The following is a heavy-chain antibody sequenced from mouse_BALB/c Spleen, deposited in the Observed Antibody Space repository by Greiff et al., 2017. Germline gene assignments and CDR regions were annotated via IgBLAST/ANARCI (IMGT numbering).Heavy chain of an antibody. V-gene: IGHV8-12*01. D-gene: IGHD2-1*01. CDR3: ARREGIYYGNLDY. CDR1: GFSLSTSGMG. J-gene: IGHJ2*01. Sequence: QVQLKESGPGILQPSQTLSLTCSFSGFSLSTSGMGVSWIRQPSGKGLEWLAHIYWDDDKRYNPSLKSRLTISKDTSSNQVFLKITSVDTADTATYYCARREGIYYGNLDYWGQGTTLTVSS. CDR2: IYWDDDK.